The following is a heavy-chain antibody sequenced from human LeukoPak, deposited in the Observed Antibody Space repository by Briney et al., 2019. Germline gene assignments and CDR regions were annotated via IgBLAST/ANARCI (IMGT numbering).Heavy chain of an antibody. Sequence: GGSLRLSCAASGFTFSNYWMTWVRQAPEKGLEWVANIKQDGSEKYYVDSAKGRFTISRDNAKNSLYVQMDGLRAEDTAVYYCARGISSDYWGQGTQVTVSS. D-gene: IGHD3-16*01. V-gene: IGHV3-7*01. CDR3: ARGISSDY. J-gene: IGHJ4*02. CDR2: IKQDGSEK. CDR1: GFTFSNYW.